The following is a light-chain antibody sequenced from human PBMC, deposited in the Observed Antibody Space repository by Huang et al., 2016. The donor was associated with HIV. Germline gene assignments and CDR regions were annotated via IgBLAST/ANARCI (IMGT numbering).Light chain of an antibody. CDR3: QQYGTLPYT. CDR2: GAS. V-gene: IGKV3-20*01. J-gene: IGKJ2*01. CDR1: QGVHNSY. Sequence: EIVLTQSPVTLFLSPGEGASLSCRASQGVHNSYLAWYQQKPGQAPRLLIFGASNRATGVPHRFRGSESGTDFTLTISGLDPEDFAVYYCQQYGTLPYTFGQGTKLEI.